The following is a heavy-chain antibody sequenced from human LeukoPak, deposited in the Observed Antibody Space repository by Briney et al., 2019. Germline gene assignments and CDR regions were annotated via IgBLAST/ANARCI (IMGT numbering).Heavy chain of an antibody. V-gene: IGHV2-70*11. Sequence: SGPTLVKPTQTLTLTCTFSGFSLSTSGMCVSWIRQPPGKALEWLARIDWDDDKYYSTSLKTRLTISKDTSKNQVVLTMTNMDPVDTATYYCARTIREVIGPPIYYYYYMDVWGKGTTVTVSS. CDR3: ARTIREVIGPPIYYYYYMDV. J-gene: IGHJ6*03. D-gene: IGHD3-10*01. CDR1: GFSLSTSGMC. CDR2: IDWDDDK.